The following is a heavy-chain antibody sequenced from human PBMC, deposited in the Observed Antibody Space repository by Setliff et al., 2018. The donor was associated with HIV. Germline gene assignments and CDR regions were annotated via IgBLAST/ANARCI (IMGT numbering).Heavy chain of an antibody. CDR2: IYYSESS. D-gene: IGHD6-13*01. CDR3: ARIGSGWSVGWFDP. J-gene: IGHJ5*02. Sequence: SETLSLTCTVSGGSVSSGYYWGWIRQPPGKGLEWIGTIYYSESSYYNPSLKSRVTISVDTSKNQFSLKLSSVTAADTAVYYCARIGSGWSVGWFDPWGQGTLVTVSS. V-gene: IGHV4-38-2*02. CDR1: GGSVSSGYY.